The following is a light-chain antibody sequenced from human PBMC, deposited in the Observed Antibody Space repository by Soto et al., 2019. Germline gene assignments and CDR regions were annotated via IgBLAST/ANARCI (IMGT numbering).Light chain of an antibody. CDR1: SSDIGNYNY. Sequence: QSALTHPASLSGSPGQSITISCTGTSSDIGNYNYVSWFQQHPGKAPKLMIYEVNNRPSGVSNRFSGSKSGNTASLTISGLQVEDEAEYFCFSFTTTGTHVFGTGTKVTVL. CDR3: FSFTTTGTHV. J-gene: IGLJ1*01. CDR2: EVN. V-gene: IGLV2-14*01.